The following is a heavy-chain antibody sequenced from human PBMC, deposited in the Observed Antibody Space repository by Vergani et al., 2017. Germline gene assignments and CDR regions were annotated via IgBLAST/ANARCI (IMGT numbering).Heavy chain of an antibody. D-gene: IGHD6-19*01. CDR2: ITPFNGNT. J-gene: IGHJ5*02. V-gene: IGHV1-45*02. Sequence: QMQLVQSGAEVKKTGSSVKVSCKASGYTFTYRYLHWVRQAPGQALEWMGWITPFNGNTNYAQKFQDRVTITRDRSMSTAYMELSSLRSEDTAMYYCARRGITNIAVAGTFRGFDPWGQGTLVTVSS. CDR3: ARRGITNIAVAGTFRGFDP. CDR1: GYTFTYRY.